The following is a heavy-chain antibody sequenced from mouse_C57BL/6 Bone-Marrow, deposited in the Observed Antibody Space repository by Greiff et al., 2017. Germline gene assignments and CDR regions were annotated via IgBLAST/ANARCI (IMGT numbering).Heavy chain of an antibody. CDR2: IYPGDGDT. D-gene: IGHD1-1*01. CDR3: ARQDYYGSRNWFAY. Sequence: LVESGPELVKPGASVKISCKASGYAFSSSWMNWVKQRPGKGLEWIGRIYPGDGDTNYNGKFKGKATLTADKSSSTAYMQLSSLTSEDSAVYFCARQDYYGSRNWFAYWGQGTLVTVSA. V-gene: IGHV1-82*01. CDR1: GYAFSSSW. J-gene: IGHJ3*01.